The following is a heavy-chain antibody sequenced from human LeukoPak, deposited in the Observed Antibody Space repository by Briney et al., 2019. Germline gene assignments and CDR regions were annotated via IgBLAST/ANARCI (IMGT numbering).Heavy chain of an antibody. CDR3: AKDLGGYSYGYWGRYYYYYMDV. CDR1: GFTFSSYG. V-gene: IGHV3-23*01. D-gene: IGHD5-18*01. Sequence: PGGSLRLSCAASGFTFSSYGMSWVRQAPGKGLEWVSAISGSGGSTYYADSVKGRFTISRDNSKNTLYLQMNSLRAEDTAVYYCAKDLGGYSYGYWGRYYYYYMDVWGKGTTVTISS. J-gene: IGHJ6*03. CDR2: ISGSGGST.